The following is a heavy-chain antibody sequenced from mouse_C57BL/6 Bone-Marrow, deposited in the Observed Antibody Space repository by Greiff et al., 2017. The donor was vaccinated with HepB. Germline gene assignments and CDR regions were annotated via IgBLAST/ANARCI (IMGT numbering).Heavy chain of an antibody. D-gene: IGHD2-4*01. J-gene: IGHJ3*01. CDR3: ARPYDYTWFAY. CDR1: GYAFSSYW. V-gene: IGHV1-80*01. Sequence: VQLKESGAELVKPGASVKISCKASGYAFSSYWMNWVKQRPGKGLEWIGQIYPGDGDTNYNGKFKGKATLTADKSSSTAYMQLSSLTSEDSAVYFCARPYDYTWFAYWGQGTLVTVSA. CDR2: IYPGDGDT.